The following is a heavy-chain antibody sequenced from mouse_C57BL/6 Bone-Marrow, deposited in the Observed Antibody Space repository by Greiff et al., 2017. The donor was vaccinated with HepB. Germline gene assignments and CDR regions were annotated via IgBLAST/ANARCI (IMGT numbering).Heavy chain of an antibody. CDR3: ARDAGLYAMDY. Sequence: EVMLVESGGGLVQSGRSLRLSCATSGFTFSDFYMEWVRHAPGKGLEWIAASRNKANDYTTEYSASVKGRFIVSRDTSQSILYLQMNALRAEDTAIYYCARDAGLYAMDYWGQGTSVTVSS. J-gene: IGHJ4*01. V-gene: IGHV7-1*01. D-gene: IGHD3-1*01. CDR1: GFTFSDFY. CDR2: SRNKANDYTT.